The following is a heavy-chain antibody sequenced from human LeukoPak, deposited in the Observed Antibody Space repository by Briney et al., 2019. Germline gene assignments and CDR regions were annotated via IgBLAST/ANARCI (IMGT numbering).Heavy chain of an antibody. V-gene: IGHV4-34*01. J-gene: IGHJ5*02. D-gene: IGHD6-13*01. Sequence: SSETLSLTCAVYGGSFSGYYGSWIRQPPGKGLEWIGEINHSGSTNYNPSLKSRVTISVDTSKNQFSLKLSSVTAADTAVYYCARFRGKAAGSLWFDPWGQGTLVTVSS. CDR1: GGSFSGYY. CDR2: INHSGST. CDR3: ARFRGKAAGSLWFDP.